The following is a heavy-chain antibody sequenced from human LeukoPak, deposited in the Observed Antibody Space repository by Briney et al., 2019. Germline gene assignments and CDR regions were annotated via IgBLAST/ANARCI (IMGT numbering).Heavy chain of an antibody. V-gene: IGHV3-7*01. Sequence: PGGSLRLSCAASGFTFSSYWMSWVRLAPGKGLEWVGNIKGDGSEKWYVDSVKGRFTISRDNAQNSVYLQMNSLRAEDTAVYYCARDGYRSRWLHPWGQGTLVTVTS. J-gene: IGHJ5*02. D-gene: IGHD5-18*01. CDR1: GFTFSSYW. CDR3: ARDGYRSRWLHP. CDR2: IKGDGSEK.